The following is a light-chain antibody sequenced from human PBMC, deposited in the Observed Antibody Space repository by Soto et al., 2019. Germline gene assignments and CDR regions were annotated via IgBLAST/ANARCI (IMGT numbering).Light chain of an antibody. J-gene: IGKJ4*01. CDR1: HSVSNY. V-gene: IGKV3-11*01. Sequence: EYVLTHSSATPSLSPGERATLSCRATHSVSNYLAWYQQRPGKAPSRLTYNAPNRATGIQATFSASGSGTDFTLTISSLEPEGFAVYDCQQRRVWPLTFGGRTKVEIK. CDR3: QQRRVWPLT. CDR2: NAP.